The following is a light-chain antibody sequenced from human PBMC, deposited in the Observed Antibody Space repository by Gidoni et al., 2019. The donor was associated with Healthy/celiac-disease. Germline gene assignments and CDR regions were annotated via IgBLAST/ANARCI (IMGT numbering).Light chain of an antibody. J-gene: IGKJ2*01. Sequence: ELVLTPPPGTLSLSPGERATLSCRASQSVSSSYLAWYQQKPGQSPRLLIYGASSRATGIPDRFSGSGSGTDFTLTISRLEPEDFAVYYCKQDGSSSYTFXXXTKLEIK. CDR1: QSVSSSY. CDR2: GAS. CDR3: KQDGSSSYT. V-gene: IGKV3-20*01.